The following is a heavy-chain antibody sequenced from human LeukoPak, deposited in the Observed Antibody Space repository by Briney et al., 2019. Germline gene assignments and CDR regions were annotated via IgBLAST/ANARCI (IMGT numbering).Heavy chain of an antibody. CDR2: ISGSGGST. V-gene: IGHV3-23*01. CDR3: AKLVTVTTDLRYFDL. Sequence: PGGSLRLSCAASGFTFSSYAMSWVRQAPGKGLEWVSAISGSGGSTYYADSVKGRFTISRDNSKNTLYLQMDSLRAEDTAVYYCAKLVTVTTDLRYFDLWGRGTLVTVSS. J-gene: IGHJ2*01. D-gene: IGHD4-17*01. CDR1: GFTFSSYA.